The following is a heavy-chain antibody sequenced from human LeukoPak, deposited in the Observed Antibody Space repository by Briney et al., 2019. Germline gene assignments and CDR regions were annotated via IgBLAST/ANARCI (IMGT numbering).Heavy chain of an antibody. D-gene: IGHD3-9*01. V-gene: IGHV3-23*01. CDR2: ISGSGGST. J-gene: IGHJ4*02. CDR1: GFTFSSYG. Sequence: GGTLRLSCAASGFTFSSYGMSWVRQAPGKGLEWVSAISGSGGSTYYADSVKGRFTISRDNSKNTLYLQMNSLRAEDTAVYYCAKDILTGYPPYYFDYWGQGTLVTVSS. CDR3: AKDILTGYPPYYFDY.